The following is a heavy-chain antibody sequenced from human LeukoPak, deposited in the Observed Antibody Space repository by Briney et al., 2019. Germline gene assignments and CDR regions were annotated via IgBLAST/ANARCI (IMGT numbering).Heavy chain of an antibody. CDR1: GFTFSSYA. CDR2: ISSNGGST. J-gene: IGHJ4*02. CDR3: ARDHVAGSDFWSGLWY. D-gene: IGHD3-3*01. Sequence: GGSLRLSCAASGFTFSSYAMHWVRQAPGKGLEYVSAISSNGGSTYYANSVKGRFTISRDNSKNTLYLQMGSLRAEDMAVYYCARDHVAGSDFWSGLWYWGQGTLVTVSS. V-gene: IGHV3-64*01.